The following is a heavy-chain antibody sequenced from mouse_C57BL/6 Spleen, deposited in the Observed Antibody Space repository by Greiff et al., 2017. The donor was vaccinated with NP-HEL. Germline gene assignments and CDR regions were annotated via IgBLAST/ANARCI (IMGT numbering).Heavy chain of an antibody. D-gene: IGHD1-1*01. Sequence: VQLQQSGPELVKPGASVKISCKASGYAFSSSWMNWVKQRPGKGLEWIGRIYPGDGDTNYNGKFKGKATLTADKSSSTAYMQLSSLTSEDSAVYFCARNPLYYGSSYDYFDYWGQGTTLTVSS. CDR1: GYAFSSSW. CDR2: IYPGDGDT. CDR3: ARNPLYYGSSYDYFDY. J-gene: IGHJ2*01. V-gene: IGHV1-82*01.